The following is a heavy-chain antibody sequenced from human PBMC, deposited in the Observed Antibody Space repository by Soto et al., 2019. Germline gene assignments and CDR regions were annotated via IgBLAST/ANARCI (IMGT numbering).Heavy chain of an antibody. D-gene: IGHD3-16*01. J-gene: IGHJ6*02. CDR1: GCTFSSYA. CDR3: VEDVFSYLCGGHGAPDCMDA. CDR2: ISSNGGST. V-gene: IGHV3-64D*06. Sequence: GGSRRLSCSGSGCTFSSYAMHWVRLAPGKGLEYVSAISSNGGSTYYADSVKGRFTISRDNSKNTLYLQMSSLRAEDTAVYYCVEDVFSYLCGGHGAPDCMDACG.